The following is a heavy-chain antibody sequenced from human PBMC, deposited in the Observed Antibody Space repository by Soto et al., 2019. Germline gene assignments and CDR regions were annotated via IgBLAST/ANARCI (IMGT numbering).Heavy chain of an antibody. Sequence: GGSLRLSCVVSGVSFSDYSMNWVRQAPGKGLEWVSLITGNSEYKYYAGSVEGRFTVSRDNAKNSLYLQMNSLTVEDTAVYYCARSGELLQTFDSWGQGTLVTVSS. CDR2: ITGNSEYK. CDR3: ARSGELLQTFDS. CDR1: GVSFSDYS. D-gene: IGHD1-26*01. V-gene: IGHV3-21*06. J-gene: IGHJ4*02.